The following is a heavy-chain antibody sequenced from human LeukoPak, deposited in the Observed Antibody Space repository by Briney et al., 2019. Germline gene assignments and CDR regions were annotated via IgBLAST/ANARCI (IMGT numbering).Heavy chain of an antibody. CDR2: INAGNGNT. D-gene: IGHD4-17*01. Sequence: GASVRVSCKSSGYTFTNYRIHWVRQAPGQRLEWMGGINAGNGNTKYSQKFQGRITITRDTSASTAYMELSSLRSEDTAVYYCARSGITVTTMDNWWFGDWFDLWGQGTLVSVSS. V-gene: IGHV1-3*01. J-gene: IGHJ5*02. CDR3: ARSGITVTTMDNWWFGDWFDL. CDR1: GYTFTNYR.